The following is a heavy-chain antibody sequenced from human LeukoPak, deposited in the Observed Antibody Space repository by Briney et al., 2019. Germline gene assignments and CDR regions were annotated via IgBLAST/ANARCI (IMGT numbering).Heavy chain of an antibody. V-gene: IGHV3-30*04. CDR2: IRYVGSDK. Sequence: GGSLRLSCAASGFTFSSYAMTWVRQAPGQGLEWVAVIRYVGSDKYYADSVKGRFTISRDNSQNTMYLQMNSLRVEDTAVYYCARENDYALDYWGQGTLVTVSS. CDR1: GFTFSSYA. D-gene: IGHD4-17*01. CDR3: ARENDYALDY. J-gene: IGHJ4*02.